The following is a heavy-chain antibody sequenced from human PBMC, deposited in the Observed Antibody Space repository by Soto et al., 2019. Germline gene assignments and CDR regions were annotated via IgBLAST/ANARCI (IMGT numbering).Heavy chain of an antibody. Sequence: GASVKVSCKVSGDPFTIYYIHWVRQAPGQGLEWMGWIDPRSGGTVYEQKFQGRVTMTRDTSISTVYMDLSGLTSDDTALYYCATDDYGIFPYWGQGSLVTVSS. CDR1: GDPFTIYY. D-gene: IGHD3-10*01. CDR2: IDPRSGGT. V-gene: IGHV1-2*02. CDR3: ATDDYGIFPY. J-gene: IGHJ4*02.